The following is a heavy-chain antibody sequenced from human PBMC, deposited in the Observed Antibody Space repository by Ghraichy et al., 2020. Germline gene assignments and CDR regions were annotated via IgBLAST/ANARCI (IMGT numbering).Heavy chain of an antibody. CDR2: IIPIFGTA. J-gene: IGHJ4*02. CDR1: GGTFSSYA. D-gene: IGHD3-22*01. CDR3: ASRSANNYYDSVFDY. V-gene: IGHV1-69*06. Sequence: SVKVSCKASGGTFSSYAISWVRQAPGQGLEWMGGIIPIFGTANYAQKFQGRVTITADKSTSTAYMELSSLRSEDTAVYYCASRSANNYYDSVFDYWGQGTLVTVSS.